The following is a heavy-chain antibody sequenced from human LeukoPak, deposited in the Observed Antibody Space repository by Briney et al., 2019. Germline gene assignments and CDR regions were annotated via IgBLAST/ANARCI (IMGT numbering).Heavy chain of an antibody. CDR3: AKGRSYYGSGSFDY. Sequence: GGSLRLSCAASGFTFDDYAMHWVRQAPGKGLEWVSGISWNSGSIGYADSVKGRFTISRDNAKNSLYLQMNSLRVEDTALYYCAKGRSYYGSGSFDYWGQGTLVTVSS. CDR2: ISWNSGSI. J-gene: IGHJ4*02. D-gene: IGHD3-10*01. V-gene: IGHV3-9*01. CDR1: GFTFDDYA.